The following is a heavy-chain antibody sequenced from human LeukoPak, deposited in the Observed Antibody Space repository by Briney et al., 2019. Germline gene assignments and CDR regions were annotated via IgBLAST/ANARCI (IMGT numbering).Heavy chain of an antibody. J-gene: IGHJ4*02. CDR1: RGSMSSYY. D-gene: IGHD2-2*03. Sequence: PSETLSLTCTVSRGSMSSYYWNWLRQPAGKGLDWIGHIYSSGSTNYNPSLQSRVTMSIDTSKNQFSLKLNSVTAADTAVYYCAREMDGYCSTTSCFYFDYWGRGTLVTVSS. CDR2: IYSSGST. V-gene: IGHV4-4*07. CDR3: AREMDGYCSTTSCFYFDY.